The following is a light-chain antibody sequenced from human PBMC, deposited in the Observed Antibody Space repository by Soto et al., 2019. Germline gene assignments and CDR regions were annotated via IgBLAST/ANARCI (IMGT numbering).Light chain of an antibody. CDR3: QQYHYSPRT. Sequence: EIVLTQSPGTLSLSPGERATLYCRASQGVSSSYLAWYQQKPGQAPRLLIYGTSSRASGIPDRFSGSGSGAVFTLTISRLEPEDFAVYYCQQYHYSPRTFGRGTRLEIK. CDR1: QGVSSSY. V-gene: IGKV3-20*01. CDR2: GTS. J-gene: IGKJ5*01.